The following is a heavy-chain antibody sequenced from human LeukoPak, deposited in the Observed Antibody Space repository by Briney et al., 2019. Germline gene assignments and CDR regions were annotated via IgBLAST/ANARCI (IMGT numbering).Heavy chain of an antibody. CDR3: ARISIAAAGDFDF. V-gene: IGHV3-7*05. J-gene: IGHJ4*02. CDR1: GFTFSSIW. Sequence: GGSLRLSCAASGFTFSSIWMSWVRQAPGKGLEWVANIKHDGSETNYVDSVRGRFTISRDNAENSLHLQMNSLRAEDTAVYYCARISIAAAGDFDFWGQGTLATVSS. D-gene: IGHD6-13*01. CDR2: IKHDGSET.